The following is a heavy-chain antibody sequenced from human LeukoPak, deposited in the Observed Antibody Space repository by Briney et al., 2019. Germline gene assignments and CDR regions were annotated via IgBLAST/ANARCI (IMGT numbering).Heavy chain of an antibody. D-gene: IGHD3-10*01. CDR2: IYYSGST. CDR1: GGSISSGDYY. J-gene: IGHJ4*02. CDR3: ASYYGSGSYPLFNY. Sequence: PSETLSLTCTVSGGSISSGDYYWSWIGQPPGKGLEWIGYIYYSGSTHYNPSLKSRITISVDTSKNQFSLKLSSVTAADTAVYYCASYYGSGSYPLFNYWGQGTLVAVSS. V-gene: IGHV4-30-4*01.